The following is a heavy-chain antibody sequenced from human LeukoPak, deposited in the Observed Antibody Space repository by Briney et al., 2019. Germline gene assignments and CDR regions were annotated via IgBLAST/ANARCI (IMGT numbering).Heavy chain of an antibody. CDR1: GFTFSSYA. V-gene: IGHV3-23*01. J-gene: IGHJ3*02. CDR2: ISGSGGST. D-gene: IGHD6-19*01. Sequence: TGGSLGLSCAASGFTFSSYAMSWVRQAPGKGLEWVSAISGSGGSTYYADSVKGRFTISRDNSKNTLYLQMNSLRAEDTAVYYCAKEWLVAPDAFDIWGQGTMVTVSS. CDR3: AKEWLVAPDAFDI.